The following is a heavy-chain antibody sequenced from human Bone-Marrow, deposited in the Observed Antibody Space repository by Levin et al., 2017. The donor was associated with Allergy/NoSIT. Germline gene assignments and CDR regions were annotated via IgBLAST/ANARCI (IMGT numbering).Heavy chain of an antibody. CDR2: INSSSGTI. CDR3: VRGLPDY. J-gene: IGHJ4*02. CDR1: GFTFSSYS. Sequence: GESLKISCATSGFTFSSYSMNWVRQAPGKGLEWVSYINSSSGTIYYADSVKGRFTISRDNAKKPLYLQMSSLRVEDTAVYYCVRGLPDYWGQGTLVTVSS. V-gene: IGHV3-48*01.